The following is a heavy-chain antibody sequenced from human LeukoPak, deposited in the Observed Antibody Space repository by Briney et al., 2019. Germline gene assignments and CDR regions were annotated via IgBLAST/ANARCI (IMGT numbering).Heavy chain of an antibody. D-gene: IGHD6-19*01. V-gene: IGHV1-18*04. Sequence: GASVKLSCKASGYTFTSYGINWVRQAPGQGLEWMGWISGYNGHTNYVQKMQGRVTMTTDTSTNTAYMELRSLRSDDTTVYYCARGPGIAVAGVFDYWGQGSLVTVSS. CDR3: ARGPGIAVAGVFDY. CDR2: ISGYNGHT. CDR1: GYTFTSYG. J-gene: IGHJ4*02.